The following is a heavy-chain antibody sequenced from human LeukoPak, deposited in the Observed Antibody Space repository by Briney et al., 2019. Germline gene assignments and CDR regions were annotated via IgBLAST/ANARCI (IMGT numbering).Heavy chain of an antibody. J-gene: IGHJ4*02. Sequence: SETLSLTCTVSGDSISSGNHYWGWIRQSPGKDLEWVATIYYTGSTYYNPSLRSRVTLSVDTSKNQFSLQLSSVTAADTAVYYYARLPSGYHFDYWGQGTLVTVSS. CDR1: GDSISSGNHY. CDR2: IYYTGST. V-gene: IGHV4-39*01. CDR3: ARLPSGYHFDY. D-gene: IGHD3-22*01.